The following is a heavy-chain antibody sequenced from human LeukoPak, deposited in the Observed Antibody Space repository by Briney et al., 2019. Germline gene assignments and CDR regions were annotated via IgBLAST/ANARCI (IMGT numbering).Heavy chain of an antibody. CDR2: IWYDGSNK. D-gene: IGHD2-8*01. CDR3: AREVMAKRRAFGI. V-gene: IGHV3-33*08. Sequence: QPVGSLRLSCATSGFTFSNYWTSWVGQAPGKGLEWVAVIWYDGSNKYYADSVKGRFTISRDNSKNTLYLQMNSLRAEDTAVYYCAREVMAKRRAFGIWGQGTVVTVSS. CDR1: GFTFSNYW. J-gene: IGHJ3*02.